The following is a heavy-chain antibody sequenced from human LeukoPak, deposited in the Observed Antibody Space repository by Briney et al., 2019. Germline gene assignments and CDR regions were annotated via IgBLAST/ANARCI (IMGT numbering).Heavy chain of an antibody. V-gene: IGHV3-23*01. CDR1: GFTFNNYA. D-gene: IGHD6-13*01. CDR3: AKAIAAAGATVGYYYYGMDV. J-gene: IGHJ6*02. Sequence: GGSLRLSCAASGFTFNNYAMSWVRQAPGKGLEWVSAIGDNGGDTKYADSVKGRFTISRDNSKNTLYLQMNSLRAEDTAVYYCAKAIAAAGATVGYYYYGMDVWGQGTTVTVSS. CDR2: IGDNGGDT.